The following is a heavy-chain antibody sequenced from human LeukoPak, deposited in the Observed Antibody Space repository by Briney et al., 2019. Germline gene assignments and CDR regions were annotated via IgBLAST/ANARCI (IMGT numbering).Heavy chain of an antibody. CDR2: IYHSGST. CDR1: GVAISSYY. J-gene: IGHJ3*02. Sequence: SETLSLTCTVSGVAISSYYWTWIRQPPGKGLEWIGYIYHSGSTNYNPSLKSRVTISVDTSKNQFSLKLSSVTAADTAVYYCAREFGYSYGYNAFDIWGQGTMVTVSS. V-gene: IGHV4-59*01. CDR3: AREFGYSYGYNAFDI. D-gene: IGHD5-18*01.